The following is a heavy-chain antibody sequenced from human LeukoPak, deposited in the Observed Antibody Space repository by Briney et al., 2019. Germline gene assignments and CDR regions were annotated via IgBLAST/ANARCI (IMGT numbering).Heavy chain of an antibody. Sequence: ASVKVSCKVSGYTLTELSMHWVRQAPGKGLEWRGGFDPEDGETIYAQKFQGRVTMTEDTSTDTAYMELSSLRSEDTAVYYCATDLYYYYGMDVWGQGTTVTVSS. CDR2: FDPEDGET. CDR3: ATDLYYYYGMDV. V-gene: IGHV1-24*01. CDR1: GYTLTELS. J-gene: IGHJ6*02.